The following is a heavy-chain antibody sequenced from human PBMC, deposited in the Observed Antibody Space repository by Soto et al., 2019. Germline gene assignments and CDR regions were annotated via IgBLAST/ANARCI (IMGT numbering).Heavy chain of an antibody. Sequence: SETRSLTCTVSGGSISSGGYYWSWIRQHPGKGLEWIGYIYYSGSTYYNPSLKSRVTISVDTSKNQFSLKLSSVTAADTAVYYCARGLSGYDSDNLDYWGQGTLVTVSS. CDR1: GGSISSGGYY. CDR2: IYYSGST. J-gene: IGHJ4*02. V-gene: IGHV4-31*03. D-gene: IGHD5-12*01. CDR3: ARGLSGYDSDNLDY.